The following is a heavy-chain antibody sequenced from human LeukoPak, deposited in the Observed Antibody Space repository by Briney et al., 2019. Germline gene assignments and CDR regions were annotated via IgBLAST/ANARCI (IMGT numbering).Heavy chain of an antibody. J-gene: IGHJ4*02. Sequence: SQTLSLTCTVSGXSINSGDYYWSWIRQHPGKGLEWIGYIYYSGSTYYNPSLKSRVTISVDTSKNQFSLKLSSVTAADTAVYYCGRGPILPGYSVRSYFDYWGQGTLATVSS. D-gene: IGHD3-9*01. V-gene: IGHV4-31*03. CDR1: GXSINSGDYY. CDR2: IYYSGST. CDR3: GRGPILPGYSVRSYFDY.